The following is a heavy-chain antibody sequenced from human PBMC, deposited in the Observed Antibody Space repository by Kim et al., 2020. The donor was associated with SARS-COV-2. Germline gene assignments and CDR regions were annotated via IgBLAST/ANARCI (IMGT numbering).Heavy chain of an antibody. D-gene: IGHD3-10*01. CDR3: ARDGDVLLWFGELFEYYGMDV. CDR2: INAGNGNT. Sequence: ASVKVSCKASGYTFTSYAMHWVRQAPGQRLEWMGWINAGNGNTKYSQKFQGRVTITRDTSASTAYMELSSLRSEDTAVYYCARDGDVLLWFGELFEYYGMDVWGQGTTVTVSS. J-gene: IGHJ6*02. V-gene: IGHV1-3*01. CDR1: GYTFTSYA.